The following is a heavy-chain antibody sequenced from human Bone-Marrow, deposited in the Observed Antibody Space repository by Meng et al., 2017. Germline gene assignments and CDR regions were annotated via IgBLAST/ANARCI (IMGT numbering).Heavy chain of an antibody. D-gene: IGHD6-13*01. CDR1: GSGVSDGW. Sequence: FGGGLGTVAVSFSLSWVAVGSGVSDGWVSWVRQAPGKGLEGVGRITSNRNGGTTDYAAPVKGRFTISRDDSKNTLYLQMNSLITEDTGVYFCATGAAAADHWGQGTLVTVSS. J-gene: IGHJ4*02. CDR3: ATGAAAADH. V-gene: IGHV3-15*01. CDR2: ITSNRNGGTT.